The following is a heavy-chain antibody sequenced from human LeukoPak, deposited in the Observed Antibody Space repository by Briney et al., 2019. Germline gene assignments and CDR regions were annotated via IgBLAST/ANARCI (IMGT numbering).Heavy chain of an antibody. CDR2: ISGSGGST. Sequence: GGSLRLSCAASGFTFRSLAMSWVRQAPGKGLEWVSGISGSGGSTYYADSVKGRFTISRDNSKNTLYLQMNSLRAEDTAVYYRAKGGREWELPGSDYWGQGTLVIVSS. D-gene: IGHD1-26*01. V-gene: IGHV3-23*01. CDR3: AKGGREWELPGSDY. J-gene: IGHJ4*02. CDR1: GFTFRSLA.